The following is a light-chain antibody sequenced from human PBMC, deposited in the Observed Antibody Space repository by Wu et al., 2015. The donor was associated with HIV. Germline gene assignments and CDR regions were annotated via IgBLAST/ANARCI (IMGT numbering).Light chain of an antibody. CDR2: QAS. V-gene: IGKV1-5*03. Sequence: DIQMTQSPSTLSASVGDRVTITCRASQSISNWLAWYQQKPGKAPDLLIYQASTLQSGVPSRFSGSGSGTEFTLTISSLQPDDFATYYCQQFYSPPGKFGQGTKVEIK. CDR3: QQFYSPPGK. J-gene: IGKJ1*01. CDR1: QSISNW.